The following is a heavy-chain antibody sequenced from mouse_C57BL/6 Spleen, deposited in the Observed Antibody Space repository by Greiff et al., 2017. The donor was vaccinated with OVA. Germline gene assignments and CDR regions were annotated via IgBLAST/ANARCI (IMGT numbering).Heavy chain of an antibody. CDR2: IDPSDSYT. V-gene: IGHV1-50*01. D-gene: IGHD1-1*01. J-gene: IGHJ2*01. Sequence: QVQLQQPGAELVKPGASVKLSCKASGYTFTSYWMQWVKQRPGQGLEWIGEIDPSDSYTNYNQKFKGKATLTVDTSSSTAYMQLSSLTSEDSAVYYCARSYYYGSSYAYWGQGTTLTVSS. CDR1: GYTFTSYW. CDR3: ARSYYYGSSYAY.